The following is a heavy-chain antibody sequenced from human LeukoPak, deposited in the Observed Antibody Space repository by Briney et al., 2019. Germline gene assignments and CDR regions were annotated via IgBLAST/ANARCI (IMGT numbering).Heavy chain of an antibody. CDR3: ARRRRIVGATPGAFDI. D-gene: IGHD1-26*01. J-gene: IGHJ3*02. Sequence: SETLSLTCTVSGGSVRSDSNYWSWIRQTPGKGLEWIGSIYYSGSTYYTPSLKSRVTISVDTSKNQFSLKLSSVTAADTAVYYCARRRRIVGATPGAFDIWGQGTMVTVSS. CDR1: GGSVRSDSNY. CDR2: IYYSGST. V-gene: IGHV4-39*01.